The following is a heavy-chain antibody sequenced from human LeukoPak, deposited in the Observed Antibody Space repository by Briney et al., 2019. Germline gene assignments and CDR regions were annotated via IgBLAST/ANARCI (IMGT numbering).Heavy chain of an antibody. CDR2: IYYSGST. CDR3: ARDSNRDAFDI. Sequence: PSETLSLTCTVSGGSISSYYWSWIRQPPGKGLEWIEYIYYSGSTNYNPSLKSRVTISVDTSKNQFSLKLSSVTAADTAVYYCARDSNRDAFDIWGQGTMVTASS. V-gene: IGHV4-59*01. D-gene: IGHD1-14*01. CDR1: GGSISSYY. J-gene: IGHJ3*02.